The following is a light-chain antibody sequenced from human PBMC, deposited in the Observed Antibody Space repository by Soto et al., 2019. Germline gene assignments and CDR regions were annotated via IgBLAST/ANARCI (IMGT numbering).Light chain of an antibody. Sequence: DIQMTQSPSPLSASGGDRVTITCRASQSISSSLAWYQQKPAKAPKLLIYKASRLESGVPSMFSVSGSGTEFTLTISILQPDDFATYYCQQYNSYPWTFGQGTKVEIK. CDR3: QQYNSYPWT. J-gene: IGKJ1*01. CDR1: QSISSS. V-gene: IGKV1-5*03. CDR2: KAS.